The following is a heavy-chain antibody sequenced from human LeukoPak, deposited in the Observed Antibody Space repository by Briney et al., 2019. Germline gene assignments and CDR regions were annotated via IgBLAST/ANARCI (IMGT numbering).Heavy chain of an antibody. CDR2: ISTGSNYI. J-gene: IGHJ5*02. V-gene: IGHV3-21*01. CDR1: GFTFGSYD. CDR3: AKNVESKTLIRRSWFDP. Sequence: PGGSLRLSCTASGFTFGSYDMNWVRQAPGKGLEWVSTISTGSNYIYYADSVKGRFTISRDNAKGSLYLQMSSLRAEETAVYYCAKNVESKTLIRRSWFDPWGQGTLVTVSS. D-gene: IGHD2-21*01.